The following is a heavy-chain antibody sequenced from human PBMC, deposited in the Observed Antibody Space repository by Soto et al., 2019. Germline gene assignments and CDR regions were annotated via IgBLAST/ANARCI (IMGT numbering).Heavy chain of an antibody. CDR3: ARDGGRHSGGIDY. CDR2: IIPIFGTA. CDR1: GGTFSSYS. J-gene: IGHJ4*02. Sequence: QVQLVQSRAEVKKPGSSVKVSCKASGGTFSSYSIHWVRQAPGQGLEWMGEIIPIFGTANYAQKFQGRVTITADESTSTAYMERNSLRSEDTAVYYCARDGGRHSGGIDYWGQGTLVTVSS. D-gene: IGHD1-26*01. V-gene: IGHV1-69*01.